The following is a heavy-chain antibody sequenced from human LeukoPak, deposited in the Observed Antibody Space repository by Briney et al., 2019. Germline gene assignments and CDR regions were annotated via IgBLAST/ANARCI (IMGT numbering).Heavy chain of an antibody. CDR3: ARDLSYSSSSGGAFDI. CDR2: ISSSSSYI. D-gene: IGHD6-6*01. Sequence: GGSLRLSCAASGFTFSSYSMNWVRQAPGKGLEWVSSISSSSSYIYYADSVKGRFTISRDNAKNSLYLQMNSLRAEDTAVYYCARDLSYSSSSGGAFDIWGQRTMVTVSS. J-gene: IGHJ3*02. V-gene: IGHV3-21*01. CDR1: GFTFSSYS.